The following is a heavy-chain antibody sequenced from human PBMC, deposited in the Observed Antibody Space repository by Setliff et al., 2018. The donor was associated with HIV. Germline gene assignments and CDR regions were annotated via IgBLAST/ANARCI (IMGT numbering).Heavy chain of an antibody. D-gene: IGHD1-1*01. V-gene: IGHV4-4*07. CDR3: ARDLRGTQSSDY. CDR2: MHTSGNT. CDR1: GGSINTYY. Sequence: PSETLSLTCTVSGGSINTYYWSWIRQPAGKGLEWIGRMHTSGNTNYNPSLKSRVTISVDTSKNQFSLKLRSVTAADTAVYYCARDLRGTQSSDYWGQGTLVTVSS. J-gene: IGHJ4*02.